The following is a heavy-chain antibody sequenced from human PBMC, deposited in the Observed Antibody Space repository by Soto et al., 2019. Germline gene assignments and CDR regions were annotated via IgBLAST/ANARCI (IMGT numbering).Heavy chain of an antibody. CDR3: ARDFDWLPYRHDAFDI. Sequence: QVQLQESGPGLVKPSGTLSLTCAVSGGSISSSNWWSWVRQPPGKGLEWIGEIYHSGSTNYNPSPQRRVTISVDKSKNQFSLKLSSVTAADTAVYYCARDFDWLPYRHDAFDIWGQGTMVTVSS. CDR1: GGSISSSNW. V-gene: IGHV4-4*02. D-gene: IGHD3-9*01. CDR2: IYHSGST. J-gene: IGHJ3*02.